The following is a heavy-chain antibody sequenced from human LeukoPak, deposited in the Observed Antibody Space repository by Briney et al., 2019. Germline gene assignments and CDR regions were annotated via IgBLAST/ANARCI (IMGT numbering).Heavy chain of an antibody. CDR2: INWNGGST. D-gene: IGHD3-3*01. CDR3: ARDPTTLNYDFWSGYYGAGYYGMDV. J-gene: IGHJ6*02. V-gene: IGHV3-20*01. CDR1: GFTFDDYG. Sequence: GGSLRLPCAASGFTFDDYGMSWVRQAPGKGLEWVSGINWNGGSTGYADSVKGRFTISRDNAKNSLYLQMNSLRAEDTALYHCARDPTTLNYDFWSGYYGAGYYGMDVWGQGTTVTVSS.